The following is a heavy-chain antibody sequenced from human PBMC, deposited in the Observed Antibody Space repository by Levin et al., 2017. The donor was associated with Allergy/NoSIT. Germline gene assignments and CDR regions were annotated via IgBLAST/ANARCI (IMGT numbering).Heavy chain of an antibody. Sequence: GGSLRLSCAASGFTFSSYSMNWVRQAPGKGLEWVSYISSSSSTIYYADSVKGRFTISRDNAKNSLYLQMNSLRAEDTAVYYCASVPASYCSSTSCSYYDYYMDGWGKGTTVTVSS. CDR2: ISSSSSTI. CDR3: ASVPASYCSSTSCSYYDYYMDG. CDR1: GFTFSSYS. D-gene: IGHD2-2*01. J-gene: IGHJ6*03. V-gene: IGHV3-48*01.